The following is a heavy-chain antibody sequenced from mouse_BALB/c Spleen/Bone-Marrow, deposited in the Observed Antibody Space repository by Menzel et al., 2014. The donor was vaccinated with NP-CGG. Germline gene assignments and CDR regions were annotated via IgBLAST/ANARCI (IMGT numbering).Heavy chain of an antibody. CDR1: GFDFSRYW. Sequence: VQLKDSGGGLVQPGGSLKLSCAVSGFDFSRYWMSRVRRAPGKGLEWIGEINPESSTINYTPSLKDKFIISRDNAKNTLYLQMSKVRSEDTALYYCARLGYYGMMAFWGQGTSVTVSS. CDR2: INPESSTI. J-gene: IGHJ4*01. V-gene: IGHV4-1*02. D-gene: IGHD1-1*01. CDR3: ARLGYYGMMAF.